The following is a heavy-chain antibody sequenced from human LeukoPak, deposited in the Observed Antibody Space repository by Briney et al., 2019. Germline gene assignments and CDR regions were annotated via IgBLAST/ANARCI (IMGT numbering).Heavy chain of an antibody. Sequence: ASVKVSCKASGYIFSGYYMHWVRQAPGQGLEWMGWINPISGDTNYAQKFQGRVTMTRDTSISTAYMELSRLRSEDTAVYYCARDQRVGGAHPGAYEPGQGGEPLWGQGTLVTVSS. CDR1: GYIFSGYY. D-gene: IGHD3-10*01. V-gene: IGHV1-2*02. J-gene: IGHJ4*02. CDR3: ARDQRVGGAHPGAYEPGQGGEPL. CDR2: INPISGDT.